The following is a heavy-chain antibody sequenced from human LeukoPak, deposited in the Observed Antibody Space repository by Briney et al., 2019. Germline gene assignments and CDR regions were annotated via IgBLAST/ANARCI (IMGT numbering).Heavy chain of an antibody. CDR1: GFTFSTFA. D-gene: IGHD2-8*02. CDR3: ATYRQVLLPFES. J-gene: IGHJ4*02. V-gene: IGHV3-23*01. Sequence: GGSLRLSCAASGFTFSTFAMIWVRQPPGKGLEWISSIFPSGGEIHYADSVRGRFTISRDNSKSTLSLQMNSLRAEDTAIYYCATYRQVLLPFESWGQGTLVTVSS. CDR2: IFPSGGEI.